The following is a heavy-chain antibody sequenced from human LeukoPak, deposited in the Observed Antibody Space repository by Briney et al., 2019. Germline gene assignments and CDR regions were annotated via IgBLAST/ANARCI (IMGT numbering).Heavy chain of an antibody. CDR1: GYTFTGYY. D-gene: IGHD6-6*01. V-gene: IGHV1-2*02. CDR3: APPYSSSPTAYYYYGMDV. J-gene: IGHJ6*02. CDR2: INPNSGGT. Sequence: ASVKVSCKASGYTFTGYYMHWVRQAPGQGLEWMGWINPNSGGTNYALKFQGRVTMTRDTSISTAYMELSRLRSDDTAVYYCAPPYSSSPTAYYYYGMDVWGQGTTVTVSS.